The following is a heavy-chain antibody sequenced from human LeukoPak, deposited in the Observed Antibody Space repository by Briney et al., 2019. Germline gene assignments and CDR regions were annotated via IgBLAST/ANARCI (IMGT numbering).Heavy chain of an antibody. V-gene: IGHV1-46*01. J-gene: IGHJ5*02. D-gene: IGHD5-24*01. Sequence: ASVKVSCKASGYTFTNNFMHWVRQAPGQGLEWIGIINPSGDNTWYAQKFQGRVTMARDMATSTDYLEVSSLRSEDTAVYYCARDNSLRDTAWWFDPWGQGTLVTVSS. CDR2: INPSGDNT. CDR1: GYTFTNNF. CDR3: ARDNSLRDTAWWFDP.